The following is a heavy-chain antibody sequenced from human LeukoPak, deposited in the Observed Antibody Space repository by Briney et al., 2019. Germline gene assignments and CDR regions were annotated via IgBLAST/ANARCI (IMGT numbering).Heavy chain of an antibody. Sequence: SQTLSLTCTVSGGSISSGSYYWSWIRQPAGKGLEWIGRIYTSGSTSHNPSLKSRVTISVDTSKNQFSLKLSSVTAADTAVYYCARSKYYYDSSPPDYWGQGTLVTVSS. V-gene: IGHV4-61*02. D-gene: IGHD3-22*01. CDR3: ARSKYYYDSSPPDY. CDR1: GGSISSGSYY. CDR2: IYTSGST. J-gene: IGHJ4*02.